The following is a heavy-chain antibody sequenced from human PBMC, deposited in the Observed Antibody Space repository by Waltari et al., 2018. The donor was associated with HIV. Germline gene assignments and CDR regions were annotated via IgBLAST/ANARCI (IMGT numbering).Heavy chain of an antibody. J-gene: IGHJ4*02. CDR3: ARVRASSGWSPLGY. Sequence: QVQLQESGPGLVKPSETLSLTCTVSGGSISGDYWSWIRQPPGKGLQWIGYVYYTGSTNYDPSLKSRVTISVDTSKNQFSLKMSSVTAADTAVYYCARVRASSGWSPLGYWGQGILVTVSS. V-gene: IGHV4-59*01. CDR2: VYYTGST. D-gene: IGHD6-19*01. CDR1: GGSISGDY.